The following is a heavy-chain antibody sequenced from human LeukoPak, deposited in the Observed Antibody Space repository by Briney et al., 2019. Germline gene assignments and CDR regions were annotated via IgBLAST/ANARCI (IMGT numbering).Heavy chain of an antibody. CDR3: ARQRNHLGRDY. V-gene: IGHV5-51*01. CDR1: GYSFTSSW. D-gene: IGHD1-14*01. J-gene: IGHJ4*02. Sequence: PGESLKISCKGSGYSFTSSWIDWVRQMPGKGLEWMGIIYPGDSDTRYSPSFQGQVTISADKSISTAYLQWSGLKASDTAMYYCARQRNHLGRDYWGQGTLVTVSS. CDR2: IYPGDSDT.